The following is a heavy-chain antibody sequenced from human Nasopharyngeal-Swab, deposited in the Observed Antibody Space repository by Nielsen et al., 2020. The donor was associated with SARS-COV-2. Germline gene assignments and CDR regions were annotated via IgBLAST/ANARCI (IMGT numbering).Heavy chain of an antibody. Sequence: WVRQAPGQGLEWMGGIIPIFGTANYAQKFQGRVTITADESTSTAYMELSSLRSEDTAVYYCARGLAGSNAGAYYYDSSGYYYFYYFDYWGQGTLVTVSS. CDR2: IIPIFGTA. V-gene: IGHV1-69*01. J-gene: IGHJ4*02. D-gene: IGHD3-22*01. CDR3: ARGLAGSNAGAYYYDSSGYYYFYYFDY.